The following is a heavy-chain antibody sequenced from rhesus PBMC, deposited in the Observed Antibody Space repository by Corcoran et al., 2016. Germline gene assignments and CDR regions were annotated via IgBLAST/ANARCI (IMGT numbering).Heavy chain of an antibody. V-gene: IGHV1-111*02. D-gene: IGHD6-31*01. J-gene: IGHJ4*01. CDR1: GYTFTDYY. CDR3: ATGYSSGWYYFDY. CDR2: VDPEDGEA. Sequence: EVQLLQSGAEVKKPGASVKISCKASGYTFTDYYLPWVRQAPGKGLEWMGRVDPEDGEAIHAQKFQDRVTITADTSTDTAYMELSSLRSEDTAVYYCATGYSSGWYYFDYWGQGVLVTVSS.